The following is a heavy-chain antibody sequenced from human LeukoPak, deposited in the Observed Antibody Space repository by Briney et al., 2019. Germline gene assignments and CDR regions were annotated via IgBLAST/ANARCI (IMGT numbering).Heavy chain of an antibody. CDR3: ARDRTTVTIFDY. CDR2: INPNSGGT. J-gene: IGHJ4*02. CDR1: GYTFTGYY. D-gene: IGHD4-17*01. Sequence: GASVKVSCKASGYTFTGYYIHWVRQAPGQGLEWLGCINPNSGGTNYAQNLQGRATMTSDTSINTAYMELNRLSSDDTAVYFCARDRTTVTIFDYWGQGTLVTVSS. V-gene: IGHV1-2*02.